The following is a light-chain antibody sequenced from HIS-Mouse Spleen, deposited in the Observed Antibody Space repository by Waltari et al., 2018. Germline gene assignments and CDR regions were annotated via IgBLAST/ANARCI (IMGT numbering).Light chain of an antibody. CDR3: YSTDSSGNHRV. CDR1: ALPKKY. Sequence: SYELTQPPSVSVSPGQTARITCSGDALPKKYAYWYQQKSGQAPVLVIYEDGKRPSGIPRRFSGSSSGTMATLTISGAQVEDEADYYCYSTDSSGNHRVFGGGTKLTVL. J-gene: IGLJ2*01. CDR2: EDG. V-gene: IGLV3-10*01.